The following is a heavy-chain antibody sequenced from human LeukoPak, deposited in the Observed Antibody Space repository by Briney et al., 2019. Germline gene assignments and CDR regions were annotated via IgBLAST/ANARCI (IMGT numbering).Heavy chain of an antibody. V-gene: IGHV3-23*01. CDR1: GLVFSNFA. D-gene: IGHD3-9*01. CDR3: AKQYLVGDY. Sequence: GASLRLSCAASGLVFSNFAMNWVRQAPGKGPEWVSSINEGGDKTHYADSVKGRFTISRDNSKNTLYRQMNSLRAEDTAVYYCAKQYLVGDYWGQGTLVTVSS. J-gene: IGHJ4*02. CDR2: INEGGDKT.